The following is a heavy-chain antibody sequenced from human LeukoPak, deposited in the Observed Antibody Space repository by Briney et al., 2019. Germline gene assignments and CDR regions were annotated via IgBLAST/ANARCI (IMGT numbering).Heavy chain of an antibody. CDR2: INHSGST. CDR3: ARGALHLVTPELDY. D-gene: IGHD3-16*02. CDR1: GGSVSGYY. Sequence: PSETLSLTCAVYGGSVSGYYWSWIRQPPGKGLEWIGEINHSGSTNYNPSLKSRVTISVDTSKNQFSLKLSSVTAADTAVYYCARGALHLVTPELDYWGQGTLVTVSS. J-gene: IGHJ4*02. V-gene: IGHV4-34*01.